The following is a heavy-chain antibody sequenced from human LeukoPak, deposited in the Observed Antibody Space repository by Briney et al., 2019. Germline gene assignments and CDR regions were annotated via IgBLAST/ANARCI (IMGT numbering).Heavy chain of an antibody. CDR1: GGTFSSYA. D-gene: IGHD5-18*01. CDR2: IIPIFGIA. J-gene: IGHJ4*02. V-gene: IGHV1-69*05. CDR3: ARSYTVMDPGFY. Sequence: GASVKVSCKASGGTFSSYAISWVRQAPGQGLEWMGGIIPIFGIANYAQKFQGRVTITTDESTSTAYMELSSLRSEDTGVYYCARSYTVMDPGFYWGQGTLVTVSS.